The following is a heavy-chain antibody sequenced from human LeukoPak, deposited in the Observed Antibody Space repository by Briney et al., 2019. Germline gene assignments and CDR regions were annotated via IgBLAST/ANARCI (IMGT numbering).Heavy chain of an antibody. D-gene: IGHD5-18*01. V-gene: IGHV1-2*02. CDR1: GYTFTGYY. J-gene: IGHJ4*02. CDR2: INPDSGGT. CDR3: ARADTALVADD. Sequence: ASVKVSCKPSGYTFTGYYMHWVRQAPGQGLEWMGWINPDSGGTNYAQKFQGRVTMTRDTSISTAYMELSRLISDDTAVYYYARADTALVADDWGQGTLVTVSS.